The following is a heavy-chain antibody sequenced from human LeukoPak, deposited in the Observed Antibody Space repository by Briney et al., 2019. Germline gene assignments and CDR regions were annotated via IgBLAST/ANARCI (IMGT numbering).Heavy chain of an antibody. J-gene: IGHJ6*02. V-gene: IGHV4-59*01. CDR3: ARDHGLGMDV. CDR1: GGSISNYY. Sequence: PSETLSLTCTVSGGSISNYYWSWIRQPPGKGLEWIGYIYYSGGTNYNPSLKSRVTISVDTSKNQFSLKLSSVTAADTAVYYCARDHGLGMDVWGQGTTVTVSS. CDR2: IYYSGGT. D-gene: IGHD3/OR15-3a*01.